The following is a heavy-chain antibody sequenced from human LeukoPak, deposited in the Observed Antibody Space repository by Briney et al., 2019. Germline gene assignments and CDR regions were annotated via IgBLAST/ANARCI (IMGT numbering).Heavy chain of an antibody. CDR2: IYYSGST. J-gene: IGHJ4*02. Sequence: SETLSLTCTVSGSSISSYYWSWIRQPPGKGLEWIGYIYYSGSTNYNPSLKSRVTISVDTSKNQFSLKLSSVTAADTAVYYCASLWRGYFDYWGQGTLVTVSS. V-gene: IGHV4-59*01. CDR3: ASLWRGYFDY. CDR1: GSSISSYY. D-gene: IGHD2/OR15-2a*01.